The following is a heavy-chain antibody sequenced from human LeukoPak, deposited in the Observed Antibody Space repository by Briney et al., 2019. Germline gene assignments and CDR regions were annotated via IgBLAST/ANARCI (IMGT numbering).Heavy chain of an antibody. J-gene: IGHJ4*02. CDR1: GYTLTELS. V-gene: IGHV1-24*01. Sequence: ASVKVSCKVSGYTLTELSMHWVRQAPGKGLEWTGGFDPEDGETVYAQKFQGRVTMTRNTSITTAYMELSSLRSEDTAVYFCARGTYYYDSGGYYNDYWGQGTLVTVSS. CDR3: ARGTYYYDSGGYYNDY. D-gene: IGHD3-22*01. CDR2: FDPEDGET.